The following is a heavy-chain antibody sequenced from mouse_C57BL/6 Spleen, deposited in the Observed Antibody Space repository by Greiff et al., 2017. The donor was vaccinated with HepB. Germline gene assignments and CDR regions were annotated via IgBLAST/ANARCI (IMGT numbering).Heavy chain of an antibody. D-gene: IGHD4-1*01. CDR2: IRSKSNNYAT. CDR1: GFSFNTYA. V-gene: IGHV10-1*01. J-gene: IGHJ1*03. Sequence: EVHLVESGGGLVQPKVSLKLSCAASGFSFNTYAMNWVRQAPGKGLEWVALIRSKSNNYATYYADSVKDRFTISREESESMLYLQMNNLKTEDTARYYCVGQLTGPHWYFDVWGTGTTVTVSS. CDR3: VGQLTGPHWYFDV.